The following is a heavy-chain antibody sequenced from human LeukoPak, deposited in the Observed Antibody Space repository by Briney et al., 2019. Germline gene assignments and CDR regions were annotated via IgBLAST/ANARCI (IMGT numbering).Heavy chain of an antibody. V-gene: IGHV3-23*01. CDR3: ARDQTSQYYGSGYYFDY. CDR1: GFTFGSYA. CDR2: ISGSGGST. Sequence: PGGSLRLSCAASGFTFGSYAMSWVRQAPGKGLEWVSAISGSGGSTYYADSVKGRFTISRGNSKNTLYLQMNSLRAEDTAVYYCARDQTSQYYGSGYYFDYWGQGTLVPVSS. D-gene: IGHD3-10*01. J-gene: IGHJ4*02.